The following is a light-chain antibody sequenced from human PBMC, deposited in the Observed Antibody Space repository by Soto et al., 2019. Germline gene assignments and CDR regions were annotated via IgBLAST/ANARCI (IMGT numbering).Light chain of an antibody. J-gene: IGLJ3*02. CDR3: QAYDSSLTGSV. Sequence: QLVLTQPPSVSGAPGQRVTISCTGSSSNIGAGYDVHWYQQLPGTAPKLFIYGNSNRPSGVPDRFSGSKSGTSASLAITGLQAEDEADYYCQAYDSSLTGSVFGGGTKLTVL. CDR2: GNS. V-gene: IGLV1-40*01. CDR1: SSNIGAGYD.